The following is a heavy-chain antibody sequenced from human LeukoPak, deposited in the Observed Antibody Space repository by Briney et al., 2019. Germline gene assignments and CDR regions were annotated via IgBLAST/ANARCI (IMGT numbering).Heavy chain of an antibody. CDR3: ARPRIAADYYMDV. CDR2: IYHSGST. J-gene: IGHJ6*03. Sequence: TLSLTCTVSGGSISSGGYYWSWIRQPPGKGLEWIGYIYHSGSTYYNPSLKSRVTISVDRSKNQFSLKLSSVTAADTAVYYCARPRIAADYYMDVWGKGTTVTVSS. V-gene: IGHV4-30-2*01. CDR1: GGSISSGGYY. D-gene: IGHD6-13*01.